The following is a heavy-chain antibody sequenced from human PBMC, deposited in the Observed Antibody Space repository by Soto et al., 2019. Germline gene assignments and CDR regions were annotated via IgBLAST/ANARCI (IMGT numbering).Heavy chain of an antibody. CDR2: ISYSGST. J-gene: IGHJ5*02. D-gene: IGHD3-3*01. Sequence: SETLSLTCTVSGGSISGHYWSWIRQPPGKGLQYIGYISYSGSTNYNPSLKSRVTISVDTSNNQFSLRLSSVTAADTAVYYCARDVGLQHDTGYYDFWSGKNNWFDPCGQGILVTVSS. CDR1: GGSISGHY. CDR3: ARDVGLQHDTGYYDFWSGKNNWFDP. V-gene: IGHV4-59*11.